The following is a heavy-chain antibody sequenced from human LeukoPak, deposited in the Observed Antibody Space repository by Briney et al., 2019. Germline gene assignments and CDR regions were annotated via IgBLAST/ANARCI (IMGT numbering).Heavy chain of an antibody. V-gene: IGHV3-53*01. J-gene: IGHJ4*02. D-gene: IGHD3-22*01. Sequence: PGESLRLSCAASGFSVSTSYMSWVRQAPGKGLEYVSVLYDSGDTYYAESVKGRFTISRDNSKNTVYLQMNSLRVEDTAVNYCARAAYDSGGYTANHDFWGQGTLVTVSS. CDR3: ARAAYDSGGYTANHDF. CDR1: GFSVSTSY. CDR2: LYDSGDT.